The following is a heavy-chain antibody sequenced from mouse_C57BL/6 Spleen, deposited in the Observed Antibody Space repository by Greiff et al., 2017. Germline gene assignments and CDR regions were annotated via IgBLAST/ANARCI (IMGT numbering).Heavy chain of an antibody. CDR1: GYTFTSYW. D-gene: IGHD1-1*01. J-gene: IGHJ3*01. Sequence: VQLQQSGTELVKPGASVKLSCKASGYTFTSYWMHWVKQRPGQGLEWIGNINPSNGGTNYNEKFKSKATLTVDKSSSTAYMQLSSLTSEDSAVYYCARGGITTRAWFAYWGQGTLVTVSA. CDR3: ARGGITTRAWFAY. CDR2: INPSNGGT. V-gene: IGHV1-53*01.